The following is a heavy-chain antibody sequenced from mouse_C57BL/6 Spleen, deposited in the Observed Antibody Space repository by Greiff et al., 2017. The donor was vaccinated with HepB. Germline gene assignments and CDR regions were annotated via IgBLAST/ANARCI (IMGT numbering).Heavy chain of an antibody. Sequence: EVMLVESGGGLVKPGGSLKLSCAASGFTFSDYGMHWVRQAPEKGLEWVAYISSGSSTIYYADTVKGRFTISRDNAKNTLFLQMTSLRSEDTAMYYCARAHYDWYFDVWGTGTTVTVSS. CDR1: GFTFSDYG. V-gene: IGHV5-17*01. D-gene: IGHD1-2*01. CDR3: ARAHYDWYFDV. CDR2: ISSGSSTI. J-gene: IGHJ1*03.